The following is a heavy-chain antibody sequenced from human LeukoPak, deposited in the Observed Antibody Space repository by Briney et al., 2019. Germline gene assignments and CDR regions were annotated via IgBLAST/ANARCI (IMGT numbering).Heavy chain of an antibody. CDR3: SRGALATRLGS. CDR1: GESLNSYY. Sequence: PSETLSLTCAVYGESLNSYYWSWVRQPPGEGLEWIGDIYESGTTEYNPSLKSRVTISMVTSKQQFSLSLRSVTAADTAVYYCSRGALATRLGSWGLGTPVIVSS. CDR2: IYESGTT. V-gene: IGHV4-34*01. D-gene: IGHD2-15*01. J-gene: IGHJ4*02.